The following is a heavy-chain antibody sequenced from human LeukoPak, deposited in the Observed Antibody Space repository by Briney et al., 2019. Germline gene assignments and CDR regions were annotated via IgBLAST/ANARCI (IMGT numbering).Heavy chain of an antibody. V-gene: IGHV1-18*04. Sequence: ASMKVSCKASGYTFSDYYMHWVRQAPGQGLEWMGWISAYNGNTNYAQKLQGRVTMTTDTSTNTAYMELRSLRSDDTAVCYCARDVGIVGAPPKKETFDYWGQGTLVTVSS. CDR2: ISAYNGNT. CDR3: ARDVGIVGAPPKKETFDY. CDR1: GYTFSDYY. D-gene: IGHD1-26*01. J-gene: IGHJ4*02.